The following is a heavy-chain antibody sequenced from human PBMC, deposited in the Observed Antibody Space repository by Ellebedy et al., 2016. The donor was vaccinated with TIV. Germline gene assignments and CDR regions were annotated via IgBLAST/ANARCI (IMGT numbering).Heavy chain of an antibody. CDR1: GYSYTNYW. CDR2: IDPSDPYT. V-gene: IGHV5-10-1*01. Sequence: GESLKISCKGSGYSYTNYWISWVRQMPGTGLEWLGRIDPSDPYTDYNPSFRGHVTVSVDRSITTAYLYWDSLKSSDTAIYYCARMVNSVTPFYFALWGQGTLVTVSS. CDR3: ARMVNSVTPFYFAL. D-gene: IGHD2-21*01. J-gene: IGHJ4*01.